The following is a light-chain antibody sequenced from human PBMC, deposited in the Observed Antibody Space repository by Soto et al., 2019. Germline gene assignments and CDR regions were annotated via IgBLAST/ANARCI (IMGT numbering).Light chain of an antibody. V-gene: IGKV3-15*01. CDR3: QQYHNWPSWT. CDR1: QSISSN. Sequence: EILVTQSPATLSVSPGERATLSCRASQSISSNLAWYQQKPGQAPRLLIYGASTRATSIPARFSGSGSGTEFTLTISSLQSEDFAIYYCQQYHNWPSWTFGQGTKVEIK. CDR2: GAS. J-gene: IGKJ1*01.